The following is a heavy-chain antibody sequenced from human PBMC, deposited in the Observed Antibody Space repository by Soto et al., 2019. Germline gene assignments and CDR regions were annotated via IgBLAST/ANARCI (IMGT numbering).Heavy chain of an antibody. J-gene: IGHJ5*02. D-gene: IGHD5-12*01. CDR2: FDPEDGET. Sequence: ASVKVSCKVSGYTLTELSMHWVRQAPGKGLEWMGGFDPEDGETIYAQKFQGRVTMTEDTSTDTAYMELSSLRSEGTAVYYCATALPSRGYSGYGFFNWFDPWGQGTLVTVSS. CDR3: ATALPSRGYSGYGFFNWFDP. CDR1: GYTLTELS. V-gene: IGHV1-24*01.